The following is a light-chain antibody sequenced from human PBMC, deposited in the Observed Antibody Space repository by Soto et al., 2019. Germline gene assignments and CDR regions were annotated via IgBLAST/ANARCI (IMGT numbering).Light chain of an antibody. J-gene: IGLJ1*01. CDR2: EVS. Sequence: QSVLTQPASVSGSPGQAITISCTGTSSDVGGYNYVSWYQQHPGKAPQLMIYEVSNRPSGVSNRFSGSKSGNTASLTISGLQAEDEADYYCSSYTSSSTSYVFGTGTKLTV. CDR1: SSDVGGYNY. V-gene: IGLV2-14*01. CDR3: SSYTSSSTSYV.